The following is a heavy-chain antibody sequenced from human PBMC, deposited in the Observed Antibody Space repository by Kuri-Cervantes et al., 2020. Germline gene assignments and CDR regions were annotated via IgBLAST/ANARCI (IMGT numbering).Heavy chain of an antibody. CDR1: GYTFTSYD. J-gene: IGHJ6*02. CDR2: MNPSSGNT. Sequence: ASVKVSCKASGYTFTSYDINWVRQATGQGLEWMGWMNPSSGNTGYAQKFQGRVTMTRNTSISTAYMELSSLRSEDTAVYYCASPVAAPAYYGMDVWGQGTTVTVSS. CDR3: ASPVAAPAYYGMDV. D-gene: IGHD6-13*01. V-gene: IGHV1-8*01.